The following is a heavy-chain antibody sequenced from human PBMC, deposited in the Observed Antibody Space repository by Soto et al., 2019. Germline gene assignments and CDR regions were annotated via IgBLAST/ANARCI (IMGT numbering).Heavy chain of an antibody. V-gene: IGHV3-7*05. J-gene: IGHJ4*02. Sequence: EVQLVESGGGLVQPGGSLRLSCAASGFTFSSYWMSWVRQAPGKGLEWVANIKQDGSDKYYVDSVKGRFTISRDNAKNSLHLQMNSLTPEDTAIYYCAKVKSLAGQEWGQGTLVTVSS. D-gene: IGHD6-6*01. CDR3: AKVKSLAGQE. CDR2: IKQDGSDK. CDR1: GFTFSSYW.